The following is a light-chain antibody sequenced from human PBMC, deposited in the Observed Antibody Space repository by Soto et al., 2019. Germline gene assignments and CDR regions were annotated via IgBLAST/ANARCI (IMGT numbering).Light chain of an antibody. V-gene: IGLV1-40*01. J-gene: IGLJ1*01. Sequence: QSVLTQPPSVSGAPGQRVTISCTGSSSNIGAGYDVHWYQQLPGTAPKLLIYGNSNRPSGVTDRFSGSKSGTSASLAITGLQADDEADYYCQSYDSSLSALYVFGTGTKVTVL. CDR2: GNS. CDR1: SSNIGAGYD. CDR3: QSYDSSLSALYV.